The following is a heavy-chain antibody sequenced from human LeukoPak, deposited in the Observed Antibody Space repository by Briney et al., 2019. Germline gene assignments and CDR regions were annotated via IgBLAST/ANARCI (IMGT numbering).Heavy chain of an antibody. D-gene: IGHD6-6*01. Sequence: GASVKVPCKASGYTFNGYYFHWVRQAPGQGLEWMGWISTNSGGTKHAQKFKGRVTMTRDTSISTAYMELRRLTSDDTAVYYCASASSSYYMDVWDKGTTVTVSS. J-gene: IGHJ6*03. CDR3: ASASSSYYMDV. CDR2: ISTNSGGT. V-gene: IGHV1-2*02. CDR1: GYTFNGYY.